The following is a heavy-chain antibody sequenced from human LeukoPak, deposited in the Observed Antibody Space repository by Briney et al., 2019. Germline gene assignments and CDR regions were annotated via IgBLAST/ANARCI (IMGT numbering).Heavy chain of an antibody. CDR3: AKVITGWYNFDY. CDR2: STGSGDST. Sequence: GGSLRLSCVASGFTFSTYAMSWVRQAPGKGLEWVSFSTGSGDSTTYADSVKGRFTTSRDNPKNTLYLQMNSLRGEDTAVYYCAKVITGWYNFDYWGQGTLVTVSS. J-gene: IGHJ4*02. CDR1: GFTFSTYA. V-gene: IGHV3-23*01. D-gene: IGHD6-19*01.